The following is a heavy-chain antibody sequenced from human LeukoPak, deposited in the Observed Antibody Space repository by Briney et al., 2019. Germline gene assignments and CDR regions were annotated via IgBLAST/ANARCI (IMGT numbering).Heavy chain of an antibody. CDR3: ARDGYSGYKQADY. Sequence: GGSLRLSCAASGFTFSSYSMNWVRQAPGKGLEWVSSISSSSSYIYYADSVKGRFTISRDNAKDSLYLQMNSLRAEDTAVYYCARDGYSGYKQADYWGQGTLVTVSS. CDR2: ISSSSSYI. J-gene: IGHJ4*02. V-gene: IGHV3-21*01. CDR1: GFTFSSYS. D-gene: IGHD5-12*01.